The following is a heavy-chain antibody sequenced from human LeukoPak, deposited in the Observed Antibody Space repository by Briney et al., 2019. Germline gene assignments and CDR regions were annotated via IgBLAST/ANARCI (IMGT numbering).Heavy chain of an antibody. CDR3: ASRAGYDFWSGYHAFDY. J-gene: IGHJ4*02. D-gene: IGHD3-3*01. CDR2: INHSGST. Sequence: SQTLSLTCTVSGGSISSGGYSWSWIRQHPGKGLEWIGEINHSGSTNYNPSLKSRVTISVDTSKNQFSLKLSSVTAADTAVYYCASRAGYDFWSGYHAFDYWGQGTLVTVSS. V-gene: IGHV4-30-2*01. CDR1: GGSISSGGYS.